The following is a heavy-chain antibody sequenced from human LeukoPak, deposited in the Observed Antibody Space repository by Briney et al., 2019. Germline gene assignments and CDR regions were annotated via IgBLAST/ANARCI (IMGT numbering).Heavy chain of an antibody. V-gene: IGHV3-11*06. J-gene: IGHJ3*02. CDR3: ARPTTVTTAYDGFDI. D-gene: IGHD4-17*01. CDR2: ISSSSSYT. CDR1: GFTFSNYW. Sequence: PGGSLRLSCAASGFTFSNYWMHWIRQAPGKGLEWVSNISSSSSYTNYADSVKGRFTISRDNANNSLYLQMNSLRAEDTAVYHCARPTTVTTAYDGFDIWGQGTVVTVSS.